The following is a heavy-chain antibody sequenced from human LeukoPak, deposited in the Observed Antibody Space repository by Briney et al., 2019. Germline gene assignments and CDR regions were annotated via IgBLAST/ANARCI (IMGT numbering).Heavy chain of an antibody. CDR2: IYHSGST. J-gene: IGHJ3*02. Sequence: SQTLSLTCAVSGGSISSGGYYWSWIRQPPGKGLEWIGYIYHSGSTYYNPSLKSRVTISVDTSKNQFSLKLSSVTAADTAVYYCAREPTAPRGSYSSGNYAFDIWGQGTMVTVSS. CDR3: AREPTAPRGSYSSGNYAFDI. D-gene: IGHD1-26*01. V-gene: IGHV4-30-2*01. CDR1: GGSISSGGYY.